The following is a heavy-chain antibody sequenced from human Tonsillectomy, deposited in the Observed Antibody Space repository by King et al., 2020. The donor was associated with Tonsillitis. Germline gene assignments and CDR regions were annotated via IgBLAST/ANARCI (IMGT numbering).Heavy chain of an antibody. D-gene: IGHD6-13*01. Sequence: VQLVESGGGVVQPGRSLRLSCGASGFTFSTYGMHWVRQAPGKGLEWVAVIRFDGTNKFYGDSVKGRFTISRDDSKNTLYLQMNTLRAEDTAVYYCLRAQDTSSWLSFDYWGQGTLVTVSS. CDR3: LRAQDTSSWLSFDY. CDR1: GFTFSTYG. CDR2: IRFDGTNK. J-gene: IGHJ4*02. V-gene: IGHV3-33*08.